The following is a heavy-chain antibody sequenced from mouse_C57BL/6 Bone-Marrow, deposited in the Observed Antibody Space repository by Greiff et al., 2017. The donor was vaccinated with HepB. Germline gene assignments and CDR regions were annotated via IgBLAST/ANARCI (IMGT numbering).Heavy chain of an antibody. D-gene: IGHD1-1*01. V-gene: IGHV5-15*01. CDR3: ARETTVVDYYAMDY. J-gene: IGHJ4*01. CDR2: ISNLAYSI. CDR1: GFTFSDYG. Sequence: EVHLVESGGGLVQPGGSLKLSCAASGFTFSDYGMAWVRQAPRKGPEWVAFISNLAYSIYYADTVTGRFTISRENAKNTLYLEMSSLRSEDTAMYYCARETTVVDYYAMDYWGQGTSVTVSS.